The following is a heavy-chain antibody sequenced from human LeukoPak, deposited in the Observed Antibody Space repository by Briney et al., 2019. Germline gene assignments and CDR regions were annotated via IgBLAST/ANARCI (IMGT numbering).Heavy chain of an antibody. J-gene: IGHJ6*03. D-gene: IGHD1-26*01. CDR2: IYYSGSA. Sequence: SETLSLTCTVSVGSISCYHWSWIRQPPGKGLDWIGFIYYSGSANYNPSLKSRVTISLDTSKNQFSLKLSSVTAADTAVYYCARGERGPYYMDVWGKGTTVTVSS. CDR1: VGSISCYH. V-gene: IGHV4-59*01. CDR3: ARGERGPYYMDV.